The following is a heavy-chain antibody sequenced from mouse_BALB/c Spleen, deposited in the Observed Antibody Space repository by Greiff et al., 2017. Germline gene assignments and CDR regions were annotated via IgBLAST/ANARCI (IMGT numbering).Heavy chain of an antibody. CDR3: AIGGAMDY. V-gene: IGHV5-17*02. CDR1: GFTFSSFG. D-gene: IGHD3-3*01. Sequence: EVKLMESGGGLVQPGGSRKLSCAASGFTFSSFGMHWVRQAPEKGLAWVAYISSGSSTIYYADTVKGRFTISRDNPKNTLFLQMTSLRSEDTAMYYCAIGGAMDYWGQGTSVTVSS. J-gene: IGHJ4*01. CDR2: ISSGSSTI.